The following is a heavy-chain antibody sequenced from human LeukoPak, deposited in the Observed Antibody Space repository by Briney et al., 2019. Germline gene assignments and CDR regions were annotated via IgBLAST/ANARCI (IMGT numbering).Heavy chain of an antibody. CDR1: GGTFSSYA. D-gene: IGHD3-10*01. CDR3: ARPTSYGSGSYYKETSFDY. V-gene: IGHV1-69*04. J-gene: IGHJ4*02. Sequence: GASVKVSCKASGGTFSSYAISWVRQAPGQGLEWMGRIIPILGIANYAQKFQGRVTITADKSTSTAYMELSSLRSEDTAVYYCARPTSYGSGSYYKETSFDYWGQGTLVTVSS. CDR2: IIPILGIA.